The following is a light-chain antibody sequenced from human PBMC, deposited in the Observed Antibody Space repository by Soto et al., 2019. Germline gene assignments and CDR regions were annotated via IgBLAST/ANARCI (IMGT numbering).Light chain of an antibody. CDR2: EGS. V-gene: IGLV2-23*01. J-gene: IGLJ2*01. CDR3: CSYADTDTLV. Sequence: QSALTQPASVSGSPGQSITISCTGTSRDVGSYNLVSWYQQHPGKAPKLMIYEGSKRPSGVSNRFAGSKSDNTASLTISGLQAEDEADYYCCSYADTDTLVFGGGTKLTVL. CDR1: SRDVGSYNL.